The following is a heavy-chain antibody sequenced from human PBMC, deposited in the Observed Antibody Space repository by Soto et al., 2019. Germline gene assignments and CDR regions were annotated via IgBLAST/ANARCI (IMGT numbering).Heavy chain of an antibody. J-gene: IGHJ4*02. V-gene: IGHV4-39*01. Sequence: SETLSLTCTVSGGSISSSSYYWGWIRQPPGKGLEWIGSIYYSGSTYYNPSLKSRVTISVDTSKNQFSLKLSSVTAADTAVYYCARLPISPNLDIVATIFDYWGQGTLVTVSS. D-gene: IGHD5-12*01. CDR3: ARLPISPNLDIVATIFDY. CDR1: GGSISSSSYY. CDR2: IYYSGST.